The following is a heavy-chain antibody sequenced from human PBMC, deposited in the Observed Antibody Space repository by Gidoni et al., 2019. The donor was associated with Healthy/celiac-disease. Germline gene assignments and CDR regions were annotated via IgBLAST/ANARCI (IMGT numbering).Heavy chain of an antibody. CDR1: LGTCRSYA. J-gene: IGHJ3*02. CDR2: ISVSGGST. Sequence: EVQLLESVGGLVQPGASVMLSCAASLGTCRSYAMSWVLQAPGKVLDWVSSISVSGGSTYYADSVKGRFTISRDNSKNTLYLKMTSLRAEDMAVYYCGKDLDRSGILDACDIWGQGTMVTVS. D-gene: IGHD6-19*01. CDR3: GKDLDRSGILDACDI. V-gene: IGHV3-23*01.